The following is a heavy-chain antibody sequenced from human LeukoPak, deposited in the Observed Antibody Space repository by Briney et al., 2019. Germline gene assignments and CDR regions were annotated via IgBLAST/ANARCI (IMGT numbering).Heavy chain of an antibody. D-gene: IGHD2-21*02. Sequence: PSETPSLTCAVYGGSFSGYYWSWIRQPPGKGLEWIGEINHSGSTNYNPSLKSRVTISVDTSKNQFSLKLSSVTAADTAVYYCARGRGLAYCGGDCYSDYDYWGQGTLVTVSS. CDR2: INHSGST. J-gene: IGHJ4*02. CDR1: GGSFSGYY. CDR3: ARGRGLAYCGGDCYSDYDY. V-gene: IGHV4-34*01.